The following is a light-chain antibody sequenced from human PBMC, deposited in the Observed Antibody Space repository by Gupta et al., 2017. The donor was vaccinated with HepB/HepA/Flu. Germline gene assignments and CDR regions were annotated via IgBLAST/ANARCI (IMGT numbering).Light chain of an antibody. Sequence: QTVVTQEPSFSVSPGGTVQLTCGLTSGSVSTSYYPSWYQQTPGQAPRTLIYNTDARSSGVPDRFSGSILGNKAALTITGAQADDESDYYCVLYMGGGIQVFGGGTKLTVL. J-gene: IGLJ3*02. CDR2: NTD. CDR3: VLYMGGGIQV. V-gene: IGLV8-61*01. CDR1: SGSVSTSYY.